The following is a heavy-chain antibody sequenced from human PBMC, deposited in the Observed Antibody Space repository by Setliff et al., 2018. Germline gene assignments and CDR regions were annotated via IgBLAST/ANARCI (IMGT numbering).Heavy chain of an antibody. J-gene: IGHJ5*02. CDR3: ARGRNVAARLLDT. Sequence: SETLSLTCAVCGGSFSGYYWSWIRQSPGKGLEWIGEINHSGSTNYNPSLKSRVTISIDTSKDQFSLRMSSVSAADAAIYYCARGRNVAARLLDTWGQGSRVTVSS. CDR2: INHSGST. V-gene: IGHV4-34*01. D-gene: IGHD6-6*01. CDR1: GGSFSGYY.